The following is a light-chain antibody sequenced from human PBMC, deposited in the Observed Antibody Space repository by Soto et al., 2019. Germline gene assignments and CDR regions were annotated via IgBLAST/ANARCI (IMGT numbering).Light chain of an antibody. CDR2: DVS. Sequence: QSALTQPASVSGSPGQSITLSCTGTSSDVGGYNYVSWYQQHPDKAPKFMIYDVSNRPSGVSNRFSGSKSGNTASLTIAGRQAEDYADYYGSSYITGNTSQIDFGTGTKLTVL. CDR1: SSDVGGYNY. V-gene: IGLV2-14*01. J-gene: IGLJ1*01. CDR3: SSYITGNTSQID.